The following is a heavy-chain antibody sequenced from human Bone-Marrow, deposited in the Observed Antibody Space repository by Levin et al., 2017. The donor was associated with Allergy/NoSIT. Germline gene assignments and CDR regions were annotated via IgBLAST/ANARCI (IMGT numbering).Heavy chain of an antibody. D-gene: IGHD2-15*01. CDR1: GGSITSSSTYY. J-gene: IGHJ6*02. Sequence: SSETLSLTCNVSGGSITSSSTYYWGWVRQPPGKGLEWIGSIYYSGTTYYNPSLNSRVTISLDTSKNQFSLKLSSVTAGDTAVYYCAQYGGRSYYYGMDVWGPGTTVTVSS. CDR3: AQYGGRSYYYGMDV. V-gene: IGHV4-39*07. CDR2: IYYSGTT.